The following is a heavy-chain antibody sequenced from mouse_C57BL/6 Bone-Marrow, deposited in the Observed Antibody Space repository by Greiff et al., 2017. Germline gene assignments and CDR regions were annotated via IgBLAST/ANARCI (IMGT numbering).Heavy chain of an antibody. CDR2: IYPGSGNT. D-gene: IGHD1-1*01. CDR3: ARGDYGSSYGYFDV. J-gene: IGHJ1*03. CDR1: GYTFTDYY. V-gene: IGHV1-76*01. Sequence: VQLQQSGAELVRPGASVKLSCKASGYTFTDYYINWVKQRPGQGLEWIARIYPGSGNTYYNEKFKGKATLTAEKSSSTAYMQLSSLTSEDSAVYFCARGDYGSSYGYFDVWGTGTTVTVSA.